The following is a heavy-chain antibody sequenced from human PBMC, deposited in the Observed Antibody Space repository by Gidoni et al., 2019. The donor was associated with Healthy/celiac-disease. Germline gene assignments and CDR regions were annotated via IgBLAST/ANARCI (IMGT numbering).Heavy chain of an antibody. CDR1: GYTFTSYA. J-gene: IGHJ4*02. V-gene: IGHV7-4-1*02. CDR3: AREVVSDDY. CDR2: IKTNTGHP. Sequence: QVQLVQSGSELKKQGAAVKVSCKAAGYTFTSYARNWVRPAPGQGLEWMGWIKTNTGHPTYAQGFTGRFVFSLATSVRTAYLQISSLKAEDTAVYYFAREVVSDDYWGQGTLVTVSS. D-gene: IGHD2-21*01.